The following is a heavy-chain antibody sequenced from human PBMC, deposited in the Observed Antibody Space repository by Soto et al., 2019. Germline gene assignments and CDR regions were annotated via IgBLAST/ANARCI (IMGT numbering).Heavy chain of an antibody. Sequence: EVQLVESGGGLVQPGGSLRLSCAASGFTFSSSWMHWVRQAPGMGLVWVSRINSDGSSTTYADSVRGRFTISRDNAKNTLYLQRNSLRADDTAVYYCARDLDYWGQGTLVTFSS. V-gene: IGHV3-74*01. CDR3: ARDLDY. CDR1: GFTFSSSW. CDR2: INSDGSST. J-gene: IGHJ4*02.